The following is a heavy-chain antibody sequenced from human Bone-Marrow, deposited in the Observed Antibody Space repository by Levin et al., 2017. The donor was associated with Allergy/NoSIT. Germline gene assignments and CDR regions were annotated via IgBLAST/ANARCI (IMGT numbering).Heavy chain of an antibody. Sequence: LSLTCAASGFTFSNYNMHWVRQAPGKGLEWVSSITQSGGDTYYAASVKGRFTIFRDNSNNTLYLHMNGLRAEDTALYYCAKVRRGLDAFDIWGQGTMVTVSS. V-gene: IGHV3-23*01. CDR2: ITQSGGDT. D-gene: IGHD3/OR15-3a*01. CDR3: AKVRRGLDAFDI. J-gene: IGHJ3*02. CDR1: GFTFSNYN.